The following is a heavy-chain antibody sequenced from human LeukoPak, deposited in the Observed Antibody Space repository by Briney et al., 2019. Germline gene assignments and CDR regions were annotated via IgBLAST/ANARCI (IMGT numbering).Heavy chain of an antibody. Sequence: AGGSLRLSCAASGFTFSSYWMHWVRQAPGKGLVGVSRIQSDGSSTSYADSVKGRFTMSRDNAKNTLFLQMNSLRDEDTAVYYCARGWITVGAYYDYWGQGTLVTVSS. D-gene: IGHD2-2*03. V-gene: IGHV3-74*01. CDR1: GFTFSSYW. J-gene: IGHJ4*02. CDR3: ARGWITVGAYYDY. CDR2: IQSDGSST.